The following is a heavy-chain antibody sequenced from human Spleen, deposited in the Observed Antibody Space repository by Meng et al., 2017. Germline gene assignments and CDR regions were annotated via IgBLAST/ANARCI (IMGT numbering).Heavy chain of an antibody. V-gene: IGHV3-48*03. CDR3: ARSDYGSGSYYKVFDY. D-gene: IGHD3-10*01. J-gene: IGHJ4*02. CDR2: ISSSGTT. Sequence: GESLKISCAASGFTFSSYEMNWVRQAPGKGLEWLSYISSSGTTYYGDSVKGRFTISRDNAKNSLYLQMNSLRAEDTAVYYCARSDYGSGSYYKVFDYWGQGTLVTVSS. CDR1: GFTFSSYE.